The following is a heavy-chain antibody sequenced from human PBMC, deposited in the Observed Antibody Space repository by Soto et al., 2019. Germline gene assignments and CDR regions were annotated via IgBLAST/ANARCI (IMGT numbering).Heavy chain of an antibody. CDR3: ASTTAGDAFDI. V-gene: IGHV4-34*01. J-gene: IGHJ3*02. D-gene: IGHD4-4*01. CDR2: INHSGST. Sequence: SETLSLTCAVYGGSFSGYYWSWIRQPPGKGLEWIGEINHSGSTNYNPSLKSRVTISVDTSKNQFSLKLSSVTAADTAVYYCASTTAGDAFDIWGQGTMVTVSS. CDR1: GGSFSGYY.